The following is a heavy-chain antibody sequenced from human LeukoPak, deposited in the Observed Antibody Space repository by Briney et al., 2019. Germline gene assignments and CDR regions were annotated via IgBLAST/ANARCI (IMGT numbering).Heavy chain of an antibody. CDR1: GGSISSGGYS. CDR3: ARAYYYYDSSGYRMYYFDS. CDR2: IYHSGST. D-gene: IGHD3-22*01. Sequence: PSQTLSLTCAVSGGSISSGGYSWSWIRQPPGKGLEWIGYIYHSGSTYYNPSLKSRVTISVDRSKNQFSLKLSSVTAADTAVYYCARAYYYYDSSGYRMYYFDSWGQGILVTVST. V-gene: IGHV4-30-2*01. J-gene: IGHJ4*02.